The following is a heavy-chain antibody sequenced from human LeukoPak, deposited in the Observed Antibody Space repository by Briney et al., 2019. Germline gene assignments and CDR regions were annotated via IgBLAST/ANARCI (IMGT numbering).Heavy chain of an antibody. Sequence: GGSLRLSCAASGFTFSIYGMSWVRQAPGRGLEWVSAMSGSGGSTYYADSVKGRFTISRDNSKNTLYLQMNSLGAEDTAVCYCAKDGYYDSSAYYYVRYFDLWGRGTLVTVSS. D-gene: IGHD3-22*01. J-gene: IGHJ2*01. CDR2: MSGSGGST. CDR1: GFTFSIYG. CDR3: AKDGYYDSSAYYYVRYFDL. V-gene: IGHV3-23*01.